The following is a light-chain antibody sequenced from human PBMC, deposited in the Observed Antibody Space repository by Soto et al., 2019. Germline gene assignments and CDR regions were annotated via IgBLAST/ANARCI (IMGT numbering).Light chain of an antibody. Sequence: IRMTQSPSSLSSWVGDRVTITCGSSQSISTWVAWHQQKPGKGPKLMIYKASTLESGVPSRFSGSGSGTEFTLTISSLQPDDFATYYCQQYDRFPVTFGQGTRLEI. CDR3: QQYDRFPVT. J-gene: IGKJ5*01. CDR1: QSISTW. CDR2: KAS. V-gene: IGKV1-5*03.